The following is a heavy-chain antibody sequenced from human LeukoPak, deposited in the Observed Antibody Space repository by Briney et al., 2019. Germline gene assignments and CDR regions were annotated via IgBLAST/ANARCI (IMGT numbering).Heavy chain of an antibody. D-gene: IGHD2-2*02. CDR1: GFTFSSYA. J-gene: IGHJ4*02. CDR3: AKAGIVVVPAAISVYYFDY. Sequence: PGGSLRLSCAASGFTFSSYAMSWVRQAPGKGLEWVSAISGSGGSTYHADSVKGRFTISRDNSKNTLYLQMNSLRAEDTAVYYCAKAGIVVVPAAISVYYFDYWGQGTLVTVSS. V-gene: IGHV3-23*01. CDR2: ISGSGGST.